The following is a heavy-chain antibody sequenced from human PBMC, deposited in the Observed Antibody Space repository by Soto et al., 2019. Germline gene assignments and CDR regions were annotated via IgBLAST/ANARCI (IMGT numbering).Heavy chain of an antibody. CDR1: GGSFSGYY. V-gene: IGHV4-34*01. J-gene: IGHJ5*02. CDR3: ARGLGGDWLSTSLNNWFDP. D-gene: IGHD3-9*01. Sequence: SETLSLTCAVYGGSFSGYYWSWIRQPPGKGLEWIGEINHSGSTNYNPSLKSRVTISVDTSKNQFSLKLSSVTAADTAVYYCARGLGGDWLSTSLNNWFDPWGQGTLVTVSS. CDR2: INHSGST.